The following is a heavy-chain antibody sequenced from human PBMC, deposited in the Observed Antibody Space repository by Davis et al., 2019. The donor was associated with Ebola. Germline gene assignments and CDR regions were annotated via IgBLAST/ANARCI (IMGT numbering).Heavy chain of an antibody. CDR3: AKEKDYGNQSIIYYYYGMDV. J-gene: IGHJ6*02. D-gene: IGHD4/OR15-4a*01. V-gene: IGHV3-23*01. CDR2: ISGSGGST. Sequence: GESLKISCAASGFTFSSYAMSWVRQAPGKGLEWVSAISGSGGSTYYADSVKGRFTISRDNSKNTLYLQMNSLRAEDTAVYYCAKEKDYGNQSIIYYYYGMDVWGQGTTVTVSS. CDR1: GFTFSSYA.